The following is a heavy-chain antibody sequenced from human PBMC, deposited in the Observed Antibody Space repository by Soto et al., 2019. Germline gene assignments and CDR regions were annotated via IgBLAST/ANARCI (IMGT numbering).Heavy chain of an antibody. CDR3: ARQFSGSYPVDY. D-gene: IGHD1-26*01. CDR2: ISSSSSYT. Sequence: LRLSCAASGFTFSDYYMSWIRQAPGKGLEWVSYISSSSSYTNYADSVKGRFTISRDNAKNSLYLQMNSLRAEDTAVYYCARQFSGSYPVDYWGQGTLVTAPQ. CDR1: GFTFSDYY. V-gene: IGHV3-11*06. J-gene: IGHJ4*02.